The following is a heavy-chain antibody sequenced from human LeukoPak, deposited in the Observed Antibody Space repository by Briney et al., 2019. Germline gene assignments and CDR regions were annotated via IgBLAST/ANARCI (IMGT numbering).Heavy chain of an antibody. CDR2: IYYSGST. CDR1: GDSISSYY. J-gene: IGHJ6*03. Sequence: PSETLSLTCTVSGDSISSYYWSWIRQPPGKGLEWIGYIYYSGSTNYNPSLKTRVTISVDTSENQFSLKLSSVTAADTAVYYCARMPPPPTAMDYYYYMDVWGKGTTATVSS. CDR3: ARMPPPPTAMDYYYYMDV. V-gene: IGHV4-59*01. D-gene: IGHD2-2*01.